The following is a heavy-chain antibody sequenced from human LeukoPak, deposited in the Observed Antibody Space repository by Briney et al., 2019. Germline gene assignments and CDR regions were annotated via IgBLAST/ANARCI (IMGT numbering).Heavy chain of an antibody. CDR2: IYYSGST. D-gene: IGHD2/OR15-2a*01. Sequence: PAETLYLTCTVSGGSISRGDYYWSWIRQPPGKGLEWIGYIYYSGSTYYNPSLKSRVTISVDTSKNQFSLKLSSVTAADTAVYYCARGRDEYGYFDYWGQGTLVTVSS. J-gene: IGHJ4*02. CDR1: GGSISRGDYY. V-gene: IGHV4-30-4*01. CDR3: ARGRDEYGYFDY.